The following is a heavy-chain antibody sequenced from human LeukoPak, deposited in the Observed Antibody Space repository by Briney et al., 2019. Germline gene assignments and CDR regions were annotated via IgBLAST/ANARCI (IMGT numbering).Heavy chain of an antibody. V-gene: IGHV3-7*01. Sequence: GGSLRLSCAASGFTFSSYWMSWVRQAPGKGLEWVANIRQDGSEKNYVDSVKGRFTISRDNAKNSLYLQMNSLRVEDTAVYYCARDKMQQSTEGSNFDHWGQGTLVTVSS. D-gene: IGHD6-13*01. J-gene: IGHJ4*02. CDR3: ARDKMQQSTEGSNFDH. CDR2: IRQDGSEK. CDR1: GFTFSSYW.